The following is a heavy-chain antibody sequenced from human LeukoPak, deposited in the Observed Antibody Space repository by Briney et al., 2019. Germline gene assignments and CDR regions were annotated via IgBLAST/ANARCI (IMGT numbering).Heavy chain of an antibody. Sequence: SETLSLTCAVYGGSFSGYYWSWIRQPPGKGLEWIGEINHSGSTNYNPSLKSRVTISVDTSKNQFSLKLSSVTAADTAVYYCARGEVAEAIGYWGQGTLVTVSS. V-gene: IGHV4-34*01. CDR2: INHSGST. CDR1: GGSFSGYY. D-gene: IGHD6-19*01. CDR3: ARGEVAEAIGY. J-gene: IGHJ4*02.